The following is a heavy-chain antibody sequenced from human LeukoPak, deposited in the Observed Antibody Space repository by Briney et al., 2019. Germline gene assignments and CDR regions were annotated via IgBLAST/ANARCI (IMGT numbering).Heavy chain of an antibody. CDR2: ISSSSSYT. CDR3: ARDLVEMATITYYYGMDV. Sequence: PGGSLRLSCAASGFTFCAYYMSWIRQATGKGLEWVSYISSSSSYTNYADSVRGRFTISRDNAKNSLYLQMNSLRAEDMAVYYCARDLVEMATITYYYGMDVWGQGTTVTVSS. V-gene: IGHV3-11*06. J-gene: IGHJ6*02. D-gene: IGHD5-24*01. CDR1: GFTFCAYY.